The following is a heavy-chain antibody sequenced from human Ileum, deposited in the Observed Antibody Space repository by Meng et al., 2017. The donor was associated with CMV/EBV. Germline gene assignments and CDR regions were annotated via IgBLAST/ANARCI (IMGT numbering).Heavy chain of an antibody. Sequence: LSCAASEFTFSTYAMHWLRQAPGRGLEWVAVIPDDGSSQCYADSVKGRFTISRDNSKSTLYLQMNSLRVEDTAVYYCAREEKSYFDYWGQGTLVTVSS. J-gene: IGHJ4*02. CDR3: AREEKSYFDY. V-gene: IGHV3-30-3*01. CDR2: IPDDGSSQ. CDR1: EFTFSTYA.